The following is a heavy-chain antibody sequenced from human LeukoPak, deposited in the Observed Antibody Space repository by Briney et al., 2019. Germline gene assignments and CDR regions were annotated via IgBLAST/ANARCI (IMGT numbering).Heavy chain of an antibody. D-gene: IGHD6-19*01. J-gene: IGHJ4*02. CDR1: GGSISSYY. V-gene: IGHV4-59*01. CDR3: ARGVPYSSGNYYFDY. Sequence: SETLSLTCTVPGGSISSYYWSWIRQPPGKGLEWIGYIYYSGSTNYNPSLKSRVTISVDTSKNQFSLKLSSVTAADTAVYYCARGVPYSSGNYYFDYWGQGTLVTVSS. CDR2: IYYSGST.